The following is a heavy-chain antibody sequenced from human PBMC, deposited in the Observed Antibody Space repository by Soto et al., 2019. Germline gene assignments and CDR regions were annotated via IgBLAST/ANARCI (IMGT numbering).Heavy chain of an antibody. CDR3: ARDLAVGLVDY. D-gene: IGHD6-19*01. J-gene: IGHJ4*02. CDR1: GYTFTSYG. V-gene: IGHV1-18*03. CDR2: ISAYNGNT. Sequence: QVQLVQSGAEVKKPGASVKVSCKASGYTFTSYGISWGRQAPGQGLEWMGWISAYNGNTKYAQKLHGRVTMTTDTSTSTAYMEVRSLRSDDMAVYYCARDLAVGLVDYWGQGTLVTVSS.